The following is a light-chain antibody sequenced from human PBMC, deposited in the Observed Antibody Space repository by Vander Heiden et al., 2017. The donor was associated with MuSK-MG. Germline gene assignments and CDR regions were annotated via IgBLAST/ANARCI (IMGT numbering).Light chain of an antibody. CDR2: QDC. CDR3: QAWDSGTVV. Sequence: SYELTQPPSVSVSPGQTATIPCPGDHSGDNNALWYQQKPGQSPVLVIYQDCKRPSGIPERFSGSNSGNTATLTISGTQPMDEADYCCQAWDSGTVVFGGGTKLTVL. CDR1: HSGDNN. V-gene: IGLV3-1*01. J-gene: IGLJ2*01.